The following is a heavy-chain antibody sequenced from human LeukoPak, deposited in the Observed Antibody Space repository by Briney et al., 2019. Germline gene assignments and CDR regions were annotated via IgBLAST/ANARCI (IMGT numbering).Heavy chain of an antibody. J-gene: IGHJ4*02. CDR2: IYYSGST. Sequence: PSETLSLTCTVSGGSISSGGYYWSWLRQHPGKGLEWIGYIYYSGSTYYNPSLKSRVTISVDTSKNQFSLKLSSVTAADTAVYYCARGPSHYYDSSGYYGYWGQGTLVTVSS. V-gene: IGHV4-31*03. D-gene: IGHD3-22*01. CDR1: GGSISSGGYY. CDR3: ARGPSHYYDSSGYYGY.